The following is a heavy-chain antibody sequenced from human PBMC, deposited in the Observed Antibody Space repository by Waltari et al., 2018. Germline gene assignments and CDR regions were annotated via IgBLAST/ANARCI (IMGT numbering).Heavy chain of an antibody. CDR3: VRGIDQ. CDR1: GFIFTSFG. V-gene: IGHV3-7*01. Sequence: EVQLVESGGGLVPPGGSVRLSFAASGFIFTSFGTSWVRQAPGKGLEWVANINEDGSRIYYLDSVKGRFTISRDNAKNSLSLQMNRLRAEDTAVYYCVRGIDQWGQGTLVTVSS. J-gene: IGHJ4*02. CDR2: INEDGSRI.